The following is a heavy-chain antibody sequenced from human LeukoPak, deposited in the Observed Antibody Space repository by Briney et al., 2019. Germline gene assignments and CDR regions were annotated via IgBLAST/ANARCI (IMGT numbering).Heavy chain of an antibody. J-gene: IGHJ4*02. D-gene: IGHD6-19*01. CDR2: ISGSGVVT. CDR3: AQDHPDPSGQIGGDY. CDR1: GFTFSSYA. Sequence: PGGSLRLSCAASGFTFSSYAMSWVRQAPGKGLEWVSGISGSGVVTYYADSVRGRFTISRDNSKNTLYLQMISLRAEDTAVYYCAQDHPDPSGQIGGDYWGQGTLVTVSS. V-gene: IGHV3-23*01.